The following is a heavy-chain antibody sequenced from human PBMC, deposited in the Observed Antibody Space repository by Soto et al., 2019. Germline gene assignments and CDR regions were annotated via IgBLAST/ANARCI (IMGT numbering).Heavy chain of an antibody. CDR2: INSDGSST. D-gene: IGHD1-26*01. CDR3: ARDWSGSYYYYYGMDV. J-gene: IGHJ6*02. V-gene: IGHV3-74*01. CDR1: GFTFSSYW. Sequence: GGSLRLSCAASGFTFSSYWMHWVRQAPGKGLVWGSRINSDGSSTSYADSVKGRFTISRDNAKNTLYLQMNSLRAEDTAVYYCARDWSGSYYYYYGMDVWGQGTTVTVSS.